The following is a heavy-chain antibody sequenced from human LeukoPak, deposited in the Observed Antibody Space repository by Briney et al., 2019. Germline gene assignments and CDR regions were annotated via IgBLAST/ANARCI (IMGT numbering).Heavy chain of an antibody. V-gene: IGHV4-38-2*01. D-gene: IGHD6-6*01. CDR3: ARGVGYSSSNFDY. J-gene: IGHJ4*02. Sequence: GSLRLSCAASGFTFSVYYMDWIRQPPGKGLEWIGSIYHSGSTDYNSSLKSRVTISVDTSKNQFSLKLSSVTAADTAVYYCARGVGYSSSNFDYWGQGTLVTVSS. CDR2: IYHSGST. CDR1: GFTFSVYY.